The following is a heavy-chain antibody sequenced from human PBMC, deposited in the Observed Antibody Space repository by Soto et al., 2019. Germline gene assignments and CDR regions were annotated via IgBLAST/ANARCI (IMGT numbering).Heavy chain of an antibody. J-gene: IGHJ3*02. CDR3: ARDLADSSGWSYDAFDI. D-gene: IGHD6-19*01. V-gene: IGHV3-7*01. CDR2: IKQDGSEK. CDR1: GFTVSSYG. Sequence: GGSLRLSCAASGFTVSSYGMHWVRQAPGKGLEWVANIKQDGSEKYYVDSVKGRFTISRDNAKNSLYLQMNSLRAEDTAVYYCARDLADSSGWSYDAFDIWGQGTMVTVSS.